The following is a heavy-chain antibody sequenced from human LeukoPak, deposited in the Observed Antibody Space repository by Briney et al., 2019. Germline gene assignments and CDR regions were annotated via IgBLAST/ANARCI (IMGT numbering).Heavy chain of an antibody. Sequence: GASVKVSCKASGYTFTSYDINWVRQATGQGLEWMGWMNPNSGNTGYAQKFQGRVTMTRNTSISTAYMELSSLRSEDTAVYYCARVPIAAAGPYYYYGMDVWGQGTTVTVSS. D-gene: IGHD6-13*01. CDR2: MNPNSGNT. V-gene: IGHV1-8*01. CDR1: GYTFTSYD. CDR3: ARVPIAAAGPYYYYGMDV. J-gene: IGHJ6*02.